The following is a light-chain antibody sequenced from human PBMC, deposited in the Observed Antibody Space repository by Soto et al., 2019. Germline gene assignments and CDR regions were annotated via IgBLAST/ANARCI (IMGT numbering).Light chain of an antibody. V-gene: IGKV1-39*01. CDR3: QQSHSAPYT. J-gene: IGKJ2*01. Sequence: DMQMTQSPTSLSASVGDRVTITCRASQSISSYLNWYQQRPGKAPQLLIYAAFSLQSGVPSRFSGSGSGTDFTLTISSLQPEDSAIYYCQQSHSAPYTFGQRTKLEIK. CDR2: AAF. CDR1: QSISSY.